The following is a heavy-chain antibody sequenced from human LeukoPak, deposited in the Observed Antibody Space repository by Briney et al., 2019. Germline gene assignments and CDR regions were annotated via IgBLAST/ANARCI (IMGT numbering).Heavy chain of an antibody. CDR2: ISSSGSTI. V-gene: IGHV3-11*04. J-gene: IGHJ4*02. Sequence: GGSLRLSCAAFGFTFSDSYMSWIRQAPGKGLEWFSYISSSGSTIYYADSVKGRFTISRDNAKNSLYLQMNSLRAEDTAVYYCATTNRYCSSTSCYLDYWGQGTLVTVSS. CDR1: GFTFSDSY. CDR3: ATTNRYCSSTSCYLDY. D-gene: IGHD2-2*01.